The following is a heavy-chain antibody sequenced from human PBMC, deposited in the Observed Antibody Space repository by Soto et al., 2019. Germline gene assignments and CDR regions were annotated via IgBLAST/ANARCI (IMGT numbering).Heavy chain of an antibody. CDR2: MSWNSGSR. D-gene: IGHD4-17*01. CDR3: AKRKGDLEILTTTVTTFWGPFHI. CDR1: GFTFDDYA. Sequence: EVQLVESGGGLVQPGRSLRLSCAASGFTFDDYAMHWVRQVPGKGAEWVSGMSWNSGSRGYAESVRVRLTISRDNAKNSLYLQMISLRAEDMALYYCAKRKGDLEILTTTVTTFWGPFHIWGQGTMVTVSS. V-gene: IGHV3-9*03. J-gene: IGHJ3*02.